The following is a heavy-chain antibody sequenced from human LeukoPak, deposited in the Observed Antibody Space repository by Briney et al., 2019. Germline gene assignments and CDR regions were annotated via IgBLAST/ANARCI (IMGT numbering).Heavy chain of an antibody. CDR1: GGSISSYY. Sequence: PSETLSLTCTVSGGSISSYYWSWIRQHPGKALEWIGYIYYSGSTYYNPSLKSRVTISVDTSKNQFSLKLSSVTAADTAVYYCASSIAAAGTNNFDYWGQGTLVTVSS. V-gene: IGHV4-59*06. D-gene: IGHD6-13*01. CDR3: ASSIAAAGTNNFDY. CDR2: IYYSGST. J-gene: IGHJ4*02.